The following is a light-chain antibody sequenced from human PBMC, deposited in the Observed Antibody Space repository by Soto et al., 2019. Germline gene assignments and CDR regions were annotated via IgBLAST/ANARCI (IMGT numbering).Light chain of an antibody. J-gene: IGLJ1*01. V-gene: IGLV1-40*01. Sequence: QSVLTQPPSVSGAPGQTVTISCTGSISNIGAGKDVHWYRQLPGAAPKFLISDSNHRPSGVPDRFSVSKSGASASLAITGLRAEDEGDYFCQSYGTGLSGLYVFGTGTKLNVL. CDR2: DSN. CDR3: QSYGTGLSGLYV. CDR1: ISNIGAGKD.